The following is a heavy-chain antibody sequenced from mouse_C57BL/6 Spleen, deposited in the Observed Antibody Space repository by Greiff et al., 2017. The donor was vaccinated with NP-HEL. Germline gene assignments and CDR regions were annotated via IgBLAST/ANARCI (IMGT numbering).Heavy chain of an antibody. V-gene: IGHV1-82*01. CDR3: ARSRYSNYDYAMDY. D-gene: IGHD2-5*01. Sequence: QVQLQQSGPELVKPGASVKISCKASGYAFSSSWMNWVKQRPGKGLEWIGRIYPGDGDTNYNGKFKGKATLTADKSSSTAYMQLSSLTSEGSAVYFCARSRYSNYDYAMDYWGQGTSVTVSS. CDR2: IYPGDGDT. J-gene: IGHJ4*01. CDR1: GYAFSSSW.